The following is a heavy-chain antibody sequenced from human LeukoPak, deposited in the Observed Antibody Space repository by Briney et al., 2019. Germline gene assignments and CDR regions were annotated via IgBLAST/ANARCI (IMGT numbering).Heavy chain of an antibody. J-gene: IGHJ3*02. D-gene: IGHD2-21*02. Sequence: ASVKVSCKASGYTFSSYGINWMRQAPGQGLEWMGWISVINSGNTRYAQNFQGRLTMTTDTSTTTAYMELRSLRSDDTAVYYCSREFPFCGADCFSGVFDIWAKGQWSPFL. CDR2: ISVINSGNT. V-gene: IGHV1-18*01. CDR3: SREFPFCGADCFSGVFDI. CDR1: GYTFSSYG.